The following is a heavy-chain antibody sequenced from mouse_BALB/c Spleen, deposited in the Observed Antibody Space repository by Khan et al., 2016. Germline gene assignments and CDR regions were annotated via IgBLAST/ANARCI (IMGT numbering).Heavy chain of an antibody. CDR1: GFTFSDYY. D-gene: IGHD2-4*01. V-gene: IGHV5-4*02. CDR2: ISDGGSYT. J-gene: IGHJ3*01. Sequence: EVELVESGGGLVKPGGSLKLSCAASGFTFSDYYMYWVRQTPEKRLEWVATISDGGSYTYYPDSVKGRFTFSRDNAKNNLYLQMSSLKSEDTAMYYCAREGLRRGFAYWGQGTLVTVSA. CDR3: AREGLRRGFAY.